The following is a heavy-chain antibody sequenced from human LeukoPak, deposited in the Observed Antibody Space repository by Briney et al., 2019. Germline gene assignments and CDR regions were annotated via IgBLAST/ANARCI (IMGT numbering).Heavy chain of an antibody. Sequence: ASVKVSCKASGHTFTSYAISWVRRAPGQGLEWMGGIIPIFGTANYAQKFQGRVTITADESTSTAYMELSSLRSEDTAVYYCARGAVDYDILTGYYPNDYWGQGTLVTVSS. V-gene: IGHV1-69*13. J-gene: IGHJ4*02. CDR2: IIPIFGTA. D-gene: IGHD3-9*01. CDR3: ARGAVDYDILTGYYPNDY. CDR1: GHTFTSYA.